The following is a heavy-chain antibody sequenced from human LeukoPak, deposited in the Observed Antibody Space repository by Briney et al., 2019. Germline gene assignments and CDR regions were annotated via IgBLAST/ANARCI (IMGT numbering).Heavy chain of an antibody. V-gene: IGHV4-39*01. J-gene: IGHJ4*02. CDR3: ARHLSGTTMAHYFDF. D-gene: IGHD1-1*01. Sequence: SETLSLTCTVSGDSISSARNYWGWIRQSPGKGLEWLASIYSSGTTQSNPSLKSRVSISIDTSKNQFSLKLYSVTASDAAIYYCARHLSGTTMAHYFDFWGQGILVTVSS. CDR2: IYSSGTT. CDR1: GDSISSARNY.